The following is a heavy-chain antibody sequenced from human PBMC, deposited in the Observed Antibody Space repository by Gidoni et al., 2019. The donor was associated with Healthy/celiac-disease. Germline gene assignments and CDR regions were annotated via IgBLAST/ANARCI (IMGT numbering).Heavy chain of an antibody. D-gene: IGHD6-19*01. CDR2: ISWNSGSI. V-gene: IGHV3-9*01. J-gene: IGHJ4*02. CDR1: GCTFDDYA. Sequence: VQLVESGGGLVQPGGSLRRSCADSGCTFDDYAMQWVRQAPGKGLEWVSGISWNSGSIGYADSVKGRFTISRDNAKNSLYLQMNSLRAEDTALYFCAKDRQAVAGSSFDYWGQGILVTVSS. CDR3: AKDRQAVAGSSFDY.